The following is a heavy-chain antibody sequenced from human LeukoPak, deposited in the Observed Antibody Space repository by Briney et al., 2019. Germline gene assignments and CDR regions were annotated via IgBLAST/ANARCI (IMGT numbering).Heavy chain of an antibody. D-gene: IGHD6-25*01. J-gene: IGHJ4*02. CDR3: ARAPYSSGVGY. CDR2: ISHSRHT. Sequence: SPTQSLTYAVYGGSSTSYYWSWIRHPPRKWMEWVGEISHSRHTYYNPSLKSLVAMSVKTSNNQLSLILTSVTDADTAVYYCARAPYSSGVGYWGQGTLVTVSS. V-gene: IGHV4-34*01. CDR1: GGSSTSYY.